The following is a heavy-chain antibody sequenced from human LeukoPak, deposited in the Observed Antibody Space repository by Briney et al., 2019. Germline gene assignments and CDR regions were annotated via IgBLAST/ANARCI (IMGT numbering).Heavy chain of an antibody. CDR3: AKAICGSSYSPPHM. Sequence: GGSLRVSCAASGLTRSNYGMSWVRQAPGKGLEWVSVVSGSGSETYSADSVKGRFTISRDNSKNTLYLQMNSLRVEDTAVYFCAKAICGSSYSPPHMWGQGTMVTVSS. V-gene: IGHV3-23*01. D-gene: IGHD2-2*01. CDR1: GLTRSNYG. CDR2: VSGSGSET. J-gene: IGHJ3*02.